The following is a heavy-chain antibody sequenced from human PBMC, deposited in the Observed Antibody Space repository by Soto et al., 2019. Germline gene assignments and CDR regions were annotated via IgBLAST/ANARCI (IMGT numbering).Heavy chain of an antibody. D-gene: IGHD5-18*01. CDR3: AKDRHSYILLAPAFDI. CDR2: ISGSGGST. V-gene: IGHV3-23*01. J-gene: IGHJ3*02. Sequence: GGSLRLSCAASGFTFSSYAMSWVRQAPGKGLEWVSAISGSGGSTYYADSVKGRFTISRDNSKNTPYLQMNSLRAEDTAVYYCAKDRHSYILLAPAFDIWGQGTMVTVSS. CDR1: GFTFSSYA.